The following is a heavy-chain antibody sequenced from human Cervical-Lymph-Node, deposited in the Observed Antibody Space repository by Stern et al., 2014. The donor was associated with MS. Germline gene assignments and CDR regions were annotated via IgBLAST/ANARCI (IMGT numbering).Heavy chain of an antibody. V-gene: IGHV5-51*01. J-gene: IGHJ3*02. CDR1: GYSFTSYW. Sequence: EVQLVESGAEVKKPGESLKISCKGSGYSFTSYWIGWVRQMAGKGLEWMGIIYPGDSDTRYSPSFQGQVTISADKSISTAYLQWSSLKASDTAMYYCARPWGFGELRDAFDIWGQGTMVTVSS. CDR3: ARPWGFGELRDAFDI. D-gene: IGHD3-10*01. CDR2: IYPGDSDT.